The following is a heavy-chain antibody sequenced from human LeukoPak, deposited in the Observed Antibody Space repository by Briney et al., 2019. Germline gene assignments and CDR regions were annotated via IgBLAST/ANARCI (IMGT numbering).Heavy chain of an antibody. CDR2: IYYSGST. Sequence: SETLSLTCTVSGGSISSSSYYWGWIRQPPGKGLEWIGSIYYSGSTYYNPSLKSRVTISVDTSKNQFSLKLSSVTAADTAVYYCAYRVDSGSYYGAFDIWGQGTMVTVSS. J-gene: IGHJ3*02. CDR3: AYRVDSGSYYGAFDI. CDR1: GGSISSSSYY. V-gene: IGHV4-39*01. D-gene: IGHD1-26*01.